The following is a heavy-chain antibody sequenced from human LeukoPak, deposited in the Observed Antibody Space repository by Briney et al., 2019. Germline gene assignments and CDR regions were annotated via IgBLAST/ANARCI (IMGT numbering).Heavy chain of an antibody. D-gene: IGHD1-26*01. CDR1: EFPFSSYE. CDR2: ITSSGGTI. J-gene: IGHJ4*02. Sequence: GGSLRLSCAASEFPFSSYEMNWVRQAPGKGLEWVSCITSSGGTIFYADSVKGRFTISRDNAKNSLYLQMNSLRAEDTAVYYCARMGGGGYYFDYWGQGTLVTVSS. V-gene: IGHV3-48*03. CDR3: ARMGGGGYYFDY.